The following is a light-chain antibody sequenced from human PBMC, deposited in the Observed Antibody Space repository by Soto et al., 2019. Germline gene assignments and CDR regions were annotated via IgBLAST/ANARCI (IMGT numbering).Light chain of an antibody. CDR1: SSDVGGYHY. J-gene: IGLJ2*01. CDR3: CSYAGSYTLV. CDR2: DVN. V-gene: IGLV2-11*01. Sequence: QSALTQPRSVSGSPGQSVTLSCTGTSSDVGGYHYGSWYQHHPGKAPKIIIYDVNKPPSGVPDLFSGSKSGNTASLTISALQTEDEAAYYCCSYAGSYTLVFGGGTKLTVL.